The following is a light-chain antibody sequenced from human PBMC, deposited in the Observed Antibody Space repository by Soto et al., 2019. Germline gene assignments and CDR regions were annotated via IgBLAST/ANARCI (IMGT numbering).Light chain of an antibody. CDR2: DVS. CDR1: SSDVGGYNY. V-gene: IGLV2-14*01. J-gene: IGLJ2*01. Sequence: QSALTQPASVSGSPGESITISCTGTSSDVGGYNYVSWYQQHPGKAPTLIIYDVSNRPSGVSNRFSGSKSGNTAALTISGRQADDEADDYCSAYTNTRILVFGGGTKVTVL. CDR3: SAYTNTRILV.